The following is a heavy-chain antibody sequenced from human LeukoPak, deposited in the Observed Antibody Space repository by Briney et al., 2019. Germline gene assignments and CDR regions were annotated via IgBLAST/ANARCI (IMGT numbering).Heavy chain of an antibody. V-gene: IGHV3-74*01. CDR3: AREGEGGSYPFDY. CDR2: INSDGSST. CDR1: GSTFSSYW. J-gene: IGHJ4*02. D-gene: IGHD1-26*01. Sequence: GGSLRLSCAASGSTFSSYWMHWVRQAPGKGLVWVSRINSDGSSTSYADSVKGRFTISRDNAKNTLYLQMNSQRAEDTAVYYCAREGEGGSYPFDYWGQGTLVTVSS.